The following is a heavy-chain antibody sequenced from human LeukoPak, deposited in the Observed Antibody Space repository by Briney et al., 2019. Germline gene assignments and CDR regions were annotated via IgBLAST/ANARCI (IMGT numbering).Heavy chain of an antibody. Sequence: GGSLRLSCAASGFTFSDYYMSWIRQAPGKGLEWVSYISSSGSTIYYADSVKGRFTISRDNAKNSLYLQMNSLRADDTAVYYCASSDLYSGSYDYWGQGTLVTVSS. D-gene: IGHD1-26*01. CDR1: GFTFSDYY. V-gene: IGHV3-11*01. CDR2: ISSSGSTI. J-gene: IGHJ4*02. CDR3: ASSDLYSGSYDY.